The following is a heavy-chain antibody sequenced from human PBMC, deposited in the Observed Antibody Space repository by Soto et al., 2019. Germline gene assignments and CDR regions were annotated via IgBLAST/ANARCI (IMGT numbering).Heavy chain of an antibody. CDR1: GYTFTSYY. V-gene: IGHV1-46*01. Sequence: ASVKVSCKASGYTFTSYYMHWVRQAPGQGLEWMGIINPSGGSTSYAQKFQGRVTMTRDTSTSTVYMELSSLRSEDTAVYYCARVSAVAVAVGYDFDYWGQGXLVTVSS. CDR3: ARVSAVAVAVGYDFDY. CDR2: INPSGGST. J-gene: IGHJ4*02. D-gene: IGHD6-19*01.